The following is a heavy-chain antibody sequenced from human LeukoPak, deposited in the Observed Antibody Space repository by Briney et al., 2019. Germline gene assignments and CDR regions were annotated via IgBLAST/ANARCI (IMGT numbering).Heavy chain of an antibody. D-gene: IGHD6-6*01. CDR1: GGSISSYY. CDR2: IYYSGST. J-gene: IGHJ4*02. V-gene: IGHV4-59*01. CDR3: ARVDPDSSSTLEVFDY. Sequence: SETLSLTCTVSGGSISSYYWSWIRQPPGKGLEWTGYIYYSGSTNYNPSLKSRVTISVDTSKNQFSLKLSSVTAADTAVYYCARVDPDSSSTLEVFDYWGQGTLVTVSS.